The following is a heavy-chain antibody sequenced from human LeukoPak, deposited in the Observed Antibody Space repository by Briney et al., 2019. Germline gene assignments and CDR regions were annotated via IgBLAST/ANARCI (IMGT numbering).Heavy chain of an antibody. D-gene: IGHD6-13*01. Sequence: SETLSLTCAVYGGSFSGYYWSWIRQPPGKGLEWIGEINHSGSTNYNPSLKSRVTISVDTSKNQFSLKLSSVTAADTAVYYCARGGIRRGQYSSSRPDAFDIWGQGTMVTVSS. CDR2: INHSGST. CDR3: ARGGIRRGQYSSSRPDAFDI. J-gene: IGHJ3*02. CDR1: GGSFSGYY. V-gene: IGHV4-34*01.